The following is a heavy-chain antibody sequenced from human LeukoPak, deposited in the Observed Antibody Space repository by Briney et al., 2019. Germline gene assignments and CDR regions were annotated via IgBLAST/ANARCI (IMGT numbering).Heavy chain of an antibody. CDR2: INHSGST. Sequence: SETLSLTCAVYGGSFSGYYWSWIRQPPGKGLEWIGEINHSGSTNYNPSLKSRVTISVDTSKNQFSLKLSSVTAADTAVYYCASWTMVRGVIITDYWGQGTLVTVSS. CDR1: GGSFSGYY. CDR3: ASWTMVRGVIITDY. D-gene: IGHD3-10*01. V-gene: IGHV4-34*01. J-gene: IGHJ4*02.